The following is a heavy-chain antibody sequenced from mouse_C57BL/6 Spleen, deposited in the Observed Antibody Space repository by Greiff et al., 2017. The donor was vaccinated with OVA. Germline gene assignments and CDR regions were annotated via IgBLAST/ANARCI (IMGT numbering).Heavy chain of an antibody. J-gene: IGHJ1*03. CDR2: ISPGGGST. D-gene: IGHD4-1*01. Sequence: EVMLVESGGGLVQPGGSLKLSCAASGFTFSDYYMYWVRQTPEQRLEWVAYISPGGGSTYYPDTVKGRFTISRDNAKNTLYLQMSRLRSEDTAMYYCARQELGPEVWGTGTTVTVSS. CDR3: ARQELGPEV. V-gene: IGHV5-12*01. CDR1: GFTFSDYY.